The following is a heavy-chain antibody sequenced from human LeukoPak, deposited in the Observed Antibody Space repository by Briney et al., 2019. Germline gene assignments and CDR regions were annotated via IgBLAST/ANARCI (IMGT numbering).Heavy chain of an antibody. Sequence: SVKVSCKASGRTFSSYAISWVRQAPGQGLEWMGGIIPIFGTANYAQKFQGRVTITTDESTSTAYMELSSLRSEDTAVYYCAVATIIWGHYYYMDVWGKGTTVTVSS. CDR3: AVATIIWGHYYYMDV. CDR2: IIPIFGTA. CDR1: GRTFSSYA. V-gene: IGHV1-69*05. J-gene: IGHJ6*03. D-gene: IGHD5-12*01.